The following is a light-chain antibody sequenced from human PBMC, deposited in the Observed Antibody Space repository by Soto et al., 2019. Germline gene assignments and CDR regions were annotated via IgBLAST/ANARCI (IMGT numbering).Light chain of an antibody. V-gene: IGKV3-20*01. Sequence: EIVLTQSPGTLSLSPGERATLSCRASQSVSSSYLAWYQQKPGQAPRLLIYGASSRATGIPDRFSGSGSGTDFTLTSSRLEPEDLAVYYCHQYDSSPLRFGGGTRVEIK. CDR1: QSVSSSY. J-gene: IGKJ4*02. CDR2: GAS. CDR3: HQYDSSPLR.